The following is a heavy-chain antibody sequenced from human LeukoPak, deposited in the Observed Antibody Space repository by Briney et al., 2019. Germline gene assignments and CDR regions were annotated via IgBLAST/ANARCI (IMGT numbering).Heavy chain of an antibody. CDR2: INHSGST. J-gene: IGHJ4*02. D-gene: IGHD1-26*01. CDR3: ARPYTGSPEVVDY. CDR1: GGSFSGYY. V-gene: IGHV4-34*01. Sequence: SETLSLTCAVYGGSFSGYYWSWIRQPPGEGLEWIGEINHSGSTNYNPSLRSRVTISVDTSKNQFSLKLSSVTAADTAVYYCARPYTGSPEVVDYWGQGTLVTVSS.